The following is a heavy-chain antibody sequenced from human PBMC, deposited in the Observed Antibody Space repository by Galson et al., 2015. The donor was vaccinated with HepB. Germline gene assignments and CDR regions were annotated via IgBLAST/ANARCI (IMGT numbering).Heavy chain of an antibody. D-gene: IGHD6-19*01. V-gene: IGHV4-38-2*02. Sequence: ETLSLTCTVSGYSISSGYYWGWIRQPPGKGLEWIGSIYHSGSTYYNPSLKSRVTISVDTSKNQFSLKLSSVTAADTAVYYCARAVVAGYYFDYWGQGTLVTVSS. CDR3: ARAVVAGYYFDY. J-gene: IGHJ4*02. CDR1: GYSISSGYY. CDR2: IYHSGST.